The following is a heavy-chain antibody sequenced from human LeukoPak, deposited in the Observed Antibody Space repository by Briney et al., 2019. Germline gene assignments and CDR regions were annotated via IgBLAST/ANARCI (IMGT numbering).Heavy chain of an antibody. CDR3: VRDMGYYDKV. D-gene: IGHD3-22*01. CDR1: GFTFSTPW. J-gene: IGHJ4*02. Sequence: GGSLRLSCATSGFTFSTPWMHWVRQAPGKGLVWGSRINTDGNTRDYADSVKGRFTISRDNAKNTLYLQMNSLRAEDTAVYYCVRDMGYYDKVWGQGTLVTVSS. V-gene: IGHV3-74*01. CDR2: INTDGNTR.